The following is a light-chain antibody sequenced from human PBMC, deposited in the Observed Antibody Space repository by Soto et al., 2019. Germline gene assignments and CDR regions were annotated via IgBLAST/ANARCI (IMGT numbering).Light chain of an antibody. CDR2: EVN. CDR1: SSDVGGYNY. Sequence: QSALTRPPSASGSPGQSATISCTGTSSDVGGYNYVSWYQQHPGKAPKLMIYEVNKRPSGVPDRFSGSKSGNTASLTVSGLQAEDEADYYCSSYAGSNNLGVFGTGTKVTVL. CDR3: SSYAGSNNLGV. V-gene: IGLV2-8*01. J-gene: IGLJ1*01.